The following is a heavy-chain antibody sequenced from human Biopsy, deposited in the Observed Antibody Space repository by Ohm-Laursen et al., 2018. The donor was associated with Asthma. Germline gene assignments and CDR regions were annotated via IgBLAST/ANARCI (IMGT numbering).Heavy chain of an antibody. CDR1: GFMFRSFG. CDR2: ISYDGNHK. D-gene: IGHD5-12*01. J-gene: IGHJ4*02. CDR3: AKRRGYRGHDNDY. V-gene: IGHV3-30*18. Sequence: SLRLSCSASGFMFRSFGMHWVRQAPGKGLEWVAVISYDGNHKFYEDSVKGRFTISRDNSKNTLYLQMNSLRTEDTAVYYCAKRRGYRGHDNDYWGQGTLVIVSS.